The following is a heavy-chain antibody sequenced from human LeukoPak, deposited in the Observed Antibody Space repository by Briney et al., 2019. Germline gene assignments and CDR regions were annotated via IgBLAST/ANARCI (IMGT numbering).Heavy chain of an antibody. CDR3: ARETRGAFDY. D-gene: IGHD4/OR15-4a*01. CDR2: IKNGGSTI. J-gene: IGHJ4*02. Sequence: GGSLRLSCAGSGFTFSSYQMHWVRQAPGKGLEWVSYIKNGGSTIFYADSVKGRFTISRDDAKRSLYLQMNTLRAEDTAIYYCARETRGAFDYWSQGTLVTVSS. CDR1: GFTFSSYQ. V-gene: IGHV3-48*03.